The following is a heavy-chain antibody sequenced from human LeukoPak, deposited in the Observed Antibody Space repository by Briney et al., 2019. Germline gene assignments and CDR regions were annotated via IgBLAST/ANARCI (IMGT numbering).Heavy chain of an antibody. CDR2: ISSDSGGST. D-gene: IGHD4-17*01. Sequence: GGSLRLSCAASGFTFSTYAMSWVRQAPGKGLEWVSTISSDSGGSTYYADSVKGRFTISRDISKNTAYLQMNSLRAEDTAVYYCAKPLYYGDDWYFDLWGRGTLVTVSS. J-gene: IGHJ2*01. CDR1: GFTFSTYA. V-gene: IGHV3-23*01. CDR3: AKPLYYGDDWYFDL.